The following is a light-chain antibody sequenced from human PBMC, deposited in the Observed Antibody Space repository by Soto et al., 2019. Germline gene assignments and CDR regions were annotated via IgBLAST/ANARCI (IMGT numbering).Light chain of an antibody. V-gene: IGKV3-15*01. CDR1: KSVSSN. CDR3: QQYNNWPRT. J-gene: IGKJ1*01. CDR2: GAS. Sequence: EIVMPHSPATLSVSPGERATLSCRASKSVSSNLAWYQQKPGQAPRLLIYGASTRATGIPARVSGSRSGTDFTLTISSLQSEDFAVYYGQQYNNWPRTCGQGTKVEIK.